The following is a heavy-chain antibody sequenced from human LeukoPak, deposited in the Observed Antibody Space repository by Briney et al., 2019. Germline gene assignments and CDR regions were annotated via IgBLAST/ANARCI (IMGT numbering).Heavy chain of an antibody. CDR2: IFYSGST. Sequence: SETLSLTCTVSSGSISTSNYYWGWVRQPPGKALEWIGNIFYSGSTYYSPSLKSRVTISVDTSKNQFSLKLSSVTAADTAVYYCARGGIAAAGRIYYMDVWGKGTTVTISS. CDR3: ARGGIAAAGRIYYMDV. D-gene: IGHD6-13*01. J-gene: IGHJ6*03. V-gene: IGHV4-39*07. CDR1: SGSISTSNYY.